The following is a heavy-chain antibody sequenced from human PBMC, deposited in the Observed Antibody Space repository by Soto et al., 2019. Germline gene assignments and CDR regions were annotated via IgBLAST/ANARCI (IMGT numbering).Heavy chain of an antibody. D-gene: IGHD3-22*01. J-gene: IGHJ4*02. CDR3: ARGRDYYDSSGYYYGPKNLYYFDY. Sequence: PSETLSLTCTVSGGSISSYYWSWIRQPPGKGLEWIGFIYYSGSTNYNPSLKSRVTISVDTSKNQFSLKLSSVTAADTAVYYCARGRDYYDSSGYYYGPKNLYYFDYWGQGTLVTVSS. CDR2: IYYSGST. CDR1: GGSISSYY. V-gene: IGHV4-59*01.